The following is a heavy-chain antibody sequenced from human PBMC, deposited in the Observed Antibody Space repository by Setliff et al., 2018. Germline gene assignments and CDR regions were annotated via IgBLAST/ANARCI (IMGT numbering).Heavy chain of an antibody. Sequence: ASVKVSCKASGYTFTSYGISWVRQAPGQGLEWMGWISAYNGNTNYAQKLQGRVTITRDTSASTAYMELSSLRSEDTAVYYCARYDSYGDKYYFDYWGQGTLVTVSS. J-gene: IGHJ4*02. V-gene: IGHV1-18*01. D-gene: IGHD4-17*01. CDR3: ARYDSYGDKYYFDY. CDR1: GYTFTSYG. CDR2: ISAYNGNT.